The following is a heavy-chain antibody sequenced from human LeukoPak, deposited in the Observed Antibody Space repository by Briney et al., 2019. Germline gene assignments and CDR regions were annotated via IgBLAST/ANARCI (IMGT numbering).Heavy chain of an antibody. CDR3: TRSVGGYCGGDCYPYFDY. Sequence: GGSLRLSCTASGFTFGDYAMSWVRQAPGKGLEGVGFIRSKAYGRTTEYAASVKGRFTISRDDSKSIAYLQMNSLKAEDTAVYYCTRSVGGYCGGDCYPYFDYWGQGTLVTVSS. V-gene: IGHV3-49*04. CDR2: IRSKAYGRTT. D-gene: IGHD2-21*02. J-gene: IGHJ4*02. CDR1: GFTFGDYA.